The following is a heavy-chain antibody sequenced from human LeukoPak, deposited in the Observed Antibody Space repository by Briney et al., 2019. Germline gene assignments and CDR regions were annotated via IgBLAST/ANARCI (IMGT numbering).Heavy chain of an antibody. Sequence: GGSLRLSCAASGFTFSSYGMHWVRQAPGKGLEWVAFIRYDGSNKYYADSVKGRFTISRDNSKNTLYLQINSLRAEDTAVFYCARDPGYSNSPYYLDYWGQGTLVTVSS. CDR2: IRYDGSNK. CDR1: GFTFSSYG. J-gene: IGHJ4*02. D-gene: IGHD5-12*01. CDR3: ARDPGYSNSPYYLDY. V-gene: IGHV3-30*02.